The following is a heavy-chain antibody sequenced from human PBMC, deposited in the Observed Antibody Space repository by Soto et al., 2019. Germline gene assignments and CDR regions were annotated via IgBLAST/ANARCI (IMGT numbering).Heavy chain of an antibody. J-gene: IGHJ4*02. Sequence: SETLSLTCTVSGGSISSYYWSWIRQPPGKGLVWIVYIYYSGSTNYNPSLKSRVTILVDTSKNQFSLKLSSVTAADTAVYYCARRYGSSFDYWGQGTLVTVSS. CDR1: GGSISSYY. V-gene: IGHV4-59*08. D-gene: IGHD6-13*01. CDR2: IYYSGST. CDR3: ARRYGSSFDY.